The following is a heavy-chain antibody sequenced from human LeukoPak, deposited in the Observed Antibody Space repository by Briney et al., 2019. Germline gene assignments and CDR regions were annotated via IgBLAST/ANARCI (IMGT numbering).Heavy chain of an antibody. D-gene: IGHD2-15*01. CDR2: IDHSGSS. Sequence: SETLSLTCVVSGGSISSSNWWSWVRQPPGKGLEWIGEIDHSGSSNYNPSLKRRVTISVDNPKNQFSLKLSSVTAADTAVYYCARKADCSGGSCPTGAFDISSEGGMVTVSS. V-gene: IGHV4-4*02. CDR3: ARKADCSGGSCPTGAFDI. CDR1: GGSISSSNW. J-gene: IGHJ3*02.